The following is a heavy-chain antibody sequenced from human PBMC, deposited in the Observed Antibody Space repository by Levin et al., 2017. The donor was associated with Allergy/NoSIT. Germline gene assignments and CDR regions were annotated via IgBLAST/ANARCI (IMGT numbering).Heavy chain of an antibody. CDR3: FTGDY. J-gene: IGHJ4*02. CDR1: GFRFSVYA. CDR2: ITSDGDDT. D-gene: IGHD1-14*01. V-gene: IGHV3-64D*08. Sequence: RGESLKISCSAPGFRFSVYALFWVRQAPGKELESISGITSDGDDTFYADSVKGRFSISRENSRGTLSLQMNSLRIDDTAVYYCFTGDYWGQGTLATVYS.